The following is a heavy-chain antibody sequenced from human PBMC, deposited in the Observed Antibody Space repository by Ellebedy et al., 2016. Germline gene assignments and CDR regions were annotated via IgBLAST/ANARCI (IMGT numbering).Heavy chain of an antibody. CDR3: ARTPEYTFGYYYGMDV. Sequence: ASVKVSCXASGGTFSSYAISWVRQATGQGLEWMGWMNPNSGNTGYAQKFQGRVTMTRNTSISTAYMELSSLRSEDTAVYYCARTPEYTFGYYYGMDVWGQGTTVTVSS. J-gene: IGHJ6*02. CDR1: GGTFSSYA. CDR2: MNPNSGNT. D-gene: IGHD6-6*01. V-gene: IGHV1-8*02.